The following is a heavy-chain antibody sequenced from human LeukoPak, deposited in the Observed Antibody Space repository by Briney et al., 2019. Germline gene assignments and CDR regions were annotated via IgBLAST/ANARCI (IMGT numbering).Heavy chain of an antibody. CDR2: IYYSGST. J-gene: IGHJ4*02. Sequence: SETLSLTCTVSGGSISSSSYYRGWIRQPPGKGLEWIGSIYYSGSTYYNPSLKSRVTISVDTSKNQFSLKLSSVTAADTAVYYCARPTAGHFDYWGQGTLVTVSS. CDR1: GGSISSSSYY. V-gene: IGHV4-39*01. D-gene: IGHD6-13*01. CDR3: ARPTAGHFDY.